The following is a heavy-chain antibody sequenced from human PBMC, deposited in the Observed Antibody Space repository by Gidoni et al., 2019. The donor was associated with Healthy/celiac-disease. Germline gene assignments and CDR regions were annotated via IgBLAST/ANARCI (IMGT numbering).Heavy chain of an antibody. D-gene: IGHD1-1*01. Sequence: QVQLVQSGAEVKKPGASVKVSCKASGSTFTGYYLHWVRQAPGQGLEWMGRINPNSGGTNYAQKFQGRVTMTRDTSISPAYMELSRLRSDDTAVYYCARSPGSINWNDEDYWGQGTLVTVSS. CDR3: ARSPGSINWNDEDY. CDR2: INPNSGGT. V-gene: IGHV1-2*06. J-gene: IGHJ4*02. CDR1: GSTFTGYY.